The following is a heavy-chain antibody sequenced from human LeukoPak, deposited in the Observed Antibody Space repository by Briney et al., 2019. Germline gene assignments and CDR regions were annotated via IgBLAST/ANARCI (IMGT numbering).Heavy chain of an antibody. V-gene: IGHV1-18*04. D-gene: IGHD4-17*01. J-gene: IGHJ4*02. CDR1: GYIFANYG. Sequence: ASVKVSCKTSGYIFANYGISWVRQAPGQGLEWLGWINTYNNNTNYAQYVKGRVTLTTDTSTNTVYMELRSLWSDDTAVYYCARVGRGATVDYWGQGTLVTVSS. CDR3: ARVGRGATVDY. CDR2: INTYNNNT.